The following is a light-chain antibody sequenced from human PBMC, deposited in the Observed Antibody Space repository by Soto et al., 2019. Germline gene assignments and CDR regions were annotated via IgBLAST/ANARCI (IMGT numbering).Light chain of an antibody. V-gene: IGKV3-20*01. J-gene: IGKJ4*01. Sequence: DIALTQSPGTLSLSPGERATLSCRASQTIGSRYLAWYQQKPGQRPRLLIYGASSRATGIPDRFSGSGSGTDITLTISRLQPEDFAVYYCQHYVSSPLTFGGGTKVEI. CDR1: QTIGSRY. CDR2: GAS. CDR3: QHYVSSPLT.